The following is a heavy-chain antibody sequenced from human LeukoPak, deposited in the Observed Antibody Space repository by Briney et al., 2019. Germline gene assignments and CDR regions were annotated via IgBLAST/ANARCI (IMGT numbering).Heavy chain of an antibody. Sequence: PGGSLRLSCAASGFTFSSYWMSWVRQAPGKGLEWVANIKQDGSEKYYVDSVKGRFTISRDNAKNSLYLQMNSLRAEDTAVYYCASLATKDAFDIWGQGTMVTVSS. V-gene: IGHV3-7*01. CDR2: IKQDGSEK. J-gene: IGHJ3*02. CDR1: GFTFSSYW. CDR3: ASLATKDAFDI.